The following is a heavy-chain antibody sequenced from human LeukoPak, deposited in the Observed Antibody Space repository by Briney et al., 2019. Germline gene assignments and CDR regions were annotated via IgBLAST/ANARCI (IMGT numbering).Heavy chain of an antibody. V-gene: IGHV3-30*18. D-gene: IGHD3-10*01. CDR1: GFTLSSYG. CDR3: AKVGLVYYGSGSATYFDY. Sequence: PGGSLRLSCAASGFTLSSYGMHWVRQAPGKGLEWVAVISYDGSNKYYADSVKGRFTISRDNSKNTLYLQMNSLRAEDTAVYYCAKVGLVYYGSGSATYFDYWGQGTLVTVSS. J-gene: IGHJ4*02. CDR2: ISYDGSNK.